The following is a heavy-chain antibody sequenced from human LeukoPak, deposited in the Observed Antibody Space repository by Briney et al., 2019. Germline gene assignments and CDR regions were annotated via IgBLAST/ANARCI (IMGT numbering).Heavy chain of an antibody. CDR2: IWYDGSNK. V-gene: IGHV3-33*01. Sequence: GGSLRLSCAASGFTFSSYGMHWVRQAPGKGLEWVAVIWYDGSNKYYADSVKGRFTISRDNSKNTLYLQMNSLRAEDTAVYYCAREGDRFGEFFDYWGQGTLVTVSS. D-gene: IGHD3-10*01. CDR3: AREGDRFGEFFDY. J-gene: IGHJ4*02. CDR1: GFTFSSYG.